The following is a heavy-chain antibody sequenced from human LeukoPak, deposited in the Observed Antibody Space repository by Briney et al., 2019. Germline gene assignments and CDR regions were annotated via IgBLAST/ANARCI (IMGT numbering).Heavy chain of an antibody. V-gene: IGHV4-61*08. CDR3: ARDGCGGSCFHYYYYYMDV. Sequence: SETLSLTCAVSGVSISRGGYSWSWIRQPPGKGLEWIGYIYHSGSTNYNPSLNSRVTISIDTSKNQFSLKLSSVTAADTAVYYCARDGCGGSCFHYYYYYMDVWGKGTTVTISS. CDR1: GVSISRGGYS. J-gene: IGHJ6*03. D-gene: IGHD2-15*01. CDR2: IYHSGST.